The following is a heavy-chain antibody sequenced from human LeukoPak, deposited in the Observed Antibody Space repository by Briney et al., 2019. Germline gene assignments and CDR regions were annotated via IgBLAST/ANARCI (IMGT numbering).Heavy chain of an antibody. CDR3: ARDPTMVRGVIGDV. J-gene: IGHJ6*02. CDR1: GGTFSSCT. Sequence: ASVKVFCKASGGTFSSCTISWVRQAPGQGLEWMGRIIPILGIANYAQKFQGRVTITADKSTSTAYMELSSLRSEDTAVYYCARDPTMVRGVIGDVWGQGTTVTVSS. V-gene: IGHV1-69*04. CDR2: IIPILGIA. D-gene: IGHD3-10*01.